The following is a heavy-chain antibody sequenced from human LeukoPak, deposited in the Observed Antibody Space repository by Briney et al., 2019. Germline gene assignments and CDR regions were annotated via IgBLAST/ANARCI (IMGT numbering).Heavy chain of an antibody. D-gene: IGHD3-22*01. V-gene: IGHV1-46*01. CDR3: ARDRSPTYYDSSGYYY. CDR1: GYTFTSYY. Sequence: ASVKVSCKASGYTFTSYYMHWVRQAPGQGLEWMGIINPSGGSTSYAQKFQGRVTMIRDTSTSTVYMELSSLRSEDTAVYYCARDRSPTYYDSSGYYYWGQGTLVTVSS. CDR2: INPSGGST. J-gene: IGHJ4*02.